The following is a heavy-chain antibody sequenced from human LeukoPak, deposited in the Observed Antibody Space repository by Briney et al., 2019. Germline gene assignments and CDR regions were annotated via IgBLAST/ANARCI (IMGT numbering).Heavy chain of an antibody. V-gene: IGHV4-30-4*01. CDR3: ARDIVVVVAASRYYYGMDV. D-gene: IGHD2-15*01. Sequence: PSQTLSLTCTVSGGSISSGDYYWSWIRQPPGKGLAWIGYIYYSGSTYYNPSLKSRVTISVDTSKNQFSLKLSSVTAADTAVYYCARDIVVVVAASRYYYGMDVWGQGTTVTVSS. CDR1: GGSISSGDYY. J-gene: IGHJ6*02. CDR2: IYYSGST.